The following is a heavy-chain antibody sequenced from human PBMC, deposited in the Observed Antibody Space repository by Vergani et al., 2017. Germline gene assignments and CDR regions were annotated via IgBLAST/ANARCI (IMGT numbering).Heavy chain of an antibody. CDR3: ARDEWSAVAGDYPFDY. D-gene: IGHD6-19*01. CDR1: GGTFSSYA. J-gene: IGHJ4*02. CDR2: IIPIFGTA. Sequence: QVQLVQSGAEVKKPGSSVKVSCKASGGTFSSYAISWVRQAPGQGLEWMGRIIPIFGTANYAQKFQGRVTITADESTSTAYMELNSLRAEDTAVYYCARDEWSAVAGDYPFDYWGQGTLVTVSS. V-gene: IGHV1-69*18.